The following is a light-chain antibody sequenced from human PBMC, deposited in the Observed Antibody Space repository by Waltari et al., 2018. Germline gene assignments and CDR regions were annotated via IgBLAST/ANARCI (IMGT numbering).Light chain of an antibody. CDR1: QSIRNK. J-gene: IGKJ2*01. CDR3: QQYNSWPYT. CDR2: DAS. V-gene: IGKV3-15*01. Sequence: EIVMTQSPATLSVSPGERAILSCRASQSIRNKLAWYQQKPGQAPSLLIYDASTRATGIPATFSGSGSGTEFTLTISSLQSEDFVVYYCQQYNSWPYTFGQGTKLEIK.